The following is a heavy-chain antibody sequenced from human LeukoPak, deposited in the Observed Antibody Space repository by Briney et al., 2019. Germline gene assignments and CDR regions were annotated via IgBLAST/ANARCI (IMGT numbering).Heavy chain of an antibody. CDR3: ARICSGGSCYNDAFDI. V-gene: IGHV3-30-3*01. CDR1: GFTFSSYA. J-gene: IGHJ3*02. Sequence: GGSLRLSCAASGFTFSSYAMHWVRQAPGKGLEWVAVISYDGSNKYYADSVKGRFTISRDNSKNTLYLQMNSLRAEDTAVYYCARICSGGSCYNDAFDIWGQGTMVTVSS. D-gene: IGHD2-15*01. CDR2: ISYDGSNK.